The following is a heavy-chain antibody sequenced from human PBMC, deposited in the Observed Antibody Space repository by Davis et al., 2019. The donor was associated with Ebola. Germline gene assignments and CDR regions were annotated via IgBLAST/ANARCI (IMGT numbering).Heavy chain of an antibody. Sequence: SQTLSLTCAISGDSVSSNSVVWTWIRQSPSRGLEWLGRTYYRSKWYNDYAVSVKSRITINPDASKNQFSLQLNSVTPEDTAVYYCARAVWAAAGNNWFDPWGQGTLVTVSS. J-gene: IGHJ5*02. CDR1: GDSVSSNSVV. CDR3: ARAVWAAAGNNWFDP. V-gene: IGHV6-1*01. CDR2: TYYRSKWYN. D-gene: IGHD6-13*01.